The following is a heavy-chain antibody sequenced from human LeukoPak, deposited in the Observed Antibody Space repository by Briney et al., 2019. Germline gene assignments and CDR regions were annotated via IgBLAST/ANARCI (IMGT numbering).Heavy chain of an antibody. D-gene: IGHD2-21*02. V-gene: IGHV3-48*03. Sequence: GGSLRLSCAASGFTFSSYEMNWVRQAPGKGLEWVSYISSSGSTIYYADSVKGRFTISRDNAKNSLYLQMNSLRAEDTAVYYCARQECGGDCYSLDYWGQGTLVTVSS. CDR3: ARQECGGDCYSLDY. CDR1: GFTFSSYE. J-gene: IGHJ4*02. CDR2: ISSSGSTI.